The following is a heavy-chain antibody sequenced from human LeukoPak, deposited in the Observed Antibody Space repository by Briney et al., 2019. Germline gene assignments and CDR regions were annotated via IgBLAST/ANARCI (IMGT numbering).Heavy chain of an antibody. Sequence: EASVKVSCKASGYTFTSYDINWVRQATGQGLEWIGWMNPNRVNTGYAQKFQGRVTITRNTSISTAYMELSSLRSEDTAVYYCARLSMIARGGTRQKRSFDYWGQGTLVTVSS. V-gene: IGHV1-8*01. J-gene: IGHJ4*02. CDR2: MNPNRVNT. D-gene: IGHD3-22*01. CDR1: GYTFTSYD. CDR3: ARLSMIARGGTRQKRSFDY.